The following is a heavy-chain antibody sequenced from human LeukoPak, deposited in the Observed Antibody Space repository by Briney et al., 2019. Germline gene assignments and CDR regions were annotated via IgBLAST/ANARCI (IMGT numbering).Heavy chain of an antibody. CDR1: GYTFTSYG. V-gene: IGHV1-18*01. Sequence: ASVKVSCKASGYTFTSYGISWVRQAPGQGLEWMGWISAYNGNTNYAQKLQGRVTMTTDTSTSTAYMELRSLRSDDTAVYYCARDCSGGSCYFGFDYWGQGTLVTVSS. D-gene: IGHD2-15*01. CDR3: ARDCSGGSCYFGFDY. J-gene: IGHJ4*02. CDR2: ISAYNGNT.